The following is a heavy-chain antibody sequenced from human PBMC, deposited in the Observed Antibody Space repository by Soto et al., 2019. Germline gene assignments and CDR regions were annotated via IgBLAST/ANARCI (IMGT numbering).Heavy chain of an antibody. CDR2: IYYSGST. D-gene: IGHD2-8*01. J-gene: IGHJ5*02. V-gene: IGHV4-61*08. Sequence: SETLSLTCTVSGGSISNGGYYWSWIRQHPGKGLEWIGYIYYSGSTNYNPSLKSRVTISVDTSKNQFSLKLSSVTAADTAVYYCARGVLMNWFDPWGQGTLVTVSS. CDR1: GGSISNGGYY. CDR3: ARGVLMNWFDP.